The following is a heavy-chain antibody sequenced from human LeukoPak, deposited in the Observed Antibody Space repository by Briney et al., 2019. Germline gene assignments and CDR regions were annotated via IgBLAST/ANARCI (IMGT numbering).Heavy chain of an antibody. V-gene: IGHV4-34*01. J-gene: IGHJ4*02. CDR2: INHSGST. D-gene: IGHD3-10*01. Sequence: PSETLSLTCAVYGGSFSGYYWSWIRQPPGKGLEWIGEINHSGSTNYNPSLKSRVTISVDTSKNQFSLKLSSVTAADTAVYYCATGRHIWFGELLGLTGLGYWGQGTLVTVSS. CDR3: ATGRHIWFGELLGLTGLGY. CDR1: GGSFSGYY.